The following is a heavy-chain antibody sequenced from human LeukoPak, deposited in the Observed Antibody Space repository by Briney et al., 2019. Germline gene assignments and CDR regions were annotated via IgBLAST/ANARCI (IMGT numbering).Heavy chain of an antibody. CDR3: ARGSSGYYYGDYSFDY. Sequence: SETLSLTCTVSGGSISSSSYYWSWIRQPPGKGLEWIGYIYYSGSTNYNPSLKSRVTISVDTSKNQFSLKLSSVTAADTAVYYCARGSSGYYYGDYSFDYWGQGTLVTVSS. V-gene: IGHV4-61*01. D-gene: IGHD3-22*01. J-gene: IGHJ4*02. CDR1: GGSISSSSYY. CDR2: IYYSGST.